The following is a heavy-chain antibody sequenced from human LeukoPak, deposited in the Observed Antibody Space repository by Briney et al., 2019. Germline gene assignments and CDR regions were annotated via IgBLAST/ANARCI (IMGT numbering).Heavy chain of an antibody. CDR1: GDSMGDYC. D-gene: IGHD5-18*01. J-gene: IGHJ4*02. CDR2: IHASGAT. CDR3: ARERRYTREAFDS. V-gene: IGHV4-4*07. Sequence: SETLSLTCTVSGDSMGDYCWSWVRQSAGKGLEWIGRIHASGATNLNPSLESRVTMSVDTSENQFPLKLISVTAADTAVYFCARERRYTREAFDSWGQGTLVTVSS.